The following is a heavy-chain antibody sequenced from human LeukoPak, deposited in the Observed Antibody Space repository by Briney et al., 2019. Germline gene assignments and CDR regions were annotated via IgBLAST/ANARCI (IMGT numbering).Heavy chain of an antibody. J-gene: IGHJ4*02. D-gene: IGHD6-19*01. V-gene: IGHV1-46*01. CDR2: INPSGGST. CDR1: GYTFTSYY. Sequence: GASVKVSCKASGYTFTSYYMHWVRQAPGQGLEWMGIINPSGGSTSYAQKSQGRVTMTRDTSASTVYMELSSLRSEDTAVYYCARGSSGWYSVAYWGQGTLVTVSS. CDR3: ARGSSGWYSVAY.